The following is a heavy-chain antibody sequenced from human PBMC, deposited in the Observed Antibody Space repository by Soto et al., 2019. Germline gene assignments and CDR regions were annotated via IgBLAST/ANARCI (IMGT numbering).Heavy chain of an antibody. D-gene: IGHD4-17*01. J-gene: IGHJ4*02. CDR2: ISGSGGST. V-gene: IGHV3-23*01. Sequence: EVQLLESGGGLVQPGGSLRLSCAASGFTFSSYAMSWVRQAPGNGLEWVSAISGSGGSTYYADSVKGRFTISRDNSKNTLYLQMNSLRAEDTAVYYCAKSRWIYGGNSEGWGQGTLVTVSS. CDR1: GFTFSSYA. CDR3: AKSRWIYGGNSEG.